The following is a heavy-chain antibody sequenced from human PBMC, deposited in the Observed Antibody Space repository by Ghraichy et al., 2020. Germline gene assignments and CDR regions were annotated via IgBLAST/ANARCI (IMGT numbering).Heavy chain of an antibody. CDR2: IYYSGST. D-gene: IGHD3-10*01. CDR3: ASYGSGSYYTAYYVDY. J-gene: IGHJ4*02. Sequence: ETLSLTCTVSGGSISSYYWSWIRQPPGKGLEWIGYIYYSGSTNYNPSLKSRVTISVDTSKNQFSLKLSSVTAADTAVYYCASYGSGSYYTAYYVDYWGQGTLVTVSS. CDR1: GGSISSYY. V-gene: IGHV4-59*01.